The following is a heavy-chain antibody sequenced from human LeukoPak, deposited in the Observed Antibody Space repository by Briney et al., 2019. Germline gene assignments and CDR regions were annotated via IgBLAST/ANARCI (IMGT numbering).Heavy chain of an antibody. J-gene: IGHJ4*02. D-gene: IGHD6-19*01. Sequence: KPSETLSLTCTVSGGSISSYYWSWIRQPPGKGLGWMGYIYYSGSTNYNPSLKSRVTISVDTSKNQFSLKLSSVTAADTAVYYCARTEYSSGWYYFDYWGQGTLVTVSS. CDR3: ARTEYSSGWYYFDY. CDR2: IYYSGST. CDR1: GGSISSYY. V-gene: IGHV4-59*01.